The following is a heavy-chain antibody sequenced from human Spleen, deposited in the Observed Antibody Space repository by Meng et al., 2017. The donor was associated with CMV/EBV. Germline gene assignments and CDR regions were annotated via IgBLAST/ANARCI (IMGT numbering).Heavy chain of an antibody. CDR2: INSDGSST. D-gene: IGHD1-26*01. CDR1: GFTFRDSF. V-gene: IGHV3-74*01. J-gene: IGHJ5*02. Sequence: GGSLRLSCLASGFTFRDSFMSWIRQAPGKGLVWVSRINSDGSSTTYADSVKGRFTISRDNAKNTLYLQMNSLRVEDTAVYYCARGPGARFDPWGQGTLVTVSS. CDR3: ARGPGARFDP.